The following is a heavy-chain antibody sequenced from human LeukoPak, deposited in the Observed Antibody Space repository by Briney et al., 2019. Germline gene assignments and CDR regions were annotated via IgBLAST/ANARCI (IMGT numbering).Heavy chain of an antibody. Sequence: PSETLSLTCTVSGGSMSSSSYYWGWIRRPPGKGLEWIGSIYYSGNTYYSPSLKSRVTISVDTSKNQFSLNLSSVTAADTAVYYCARDGGGYCSSTSCYSFDYWGQGTLVTVSS. CDR2: IYYSGNT. J-gene: IGHJ4*02. CDR3: ARDGGGYCSSTSCYSFDY. V-gene: IGHV4-39*07. D-gene: IGHD2-2*01. CDR1: GGSMSSSSYY.